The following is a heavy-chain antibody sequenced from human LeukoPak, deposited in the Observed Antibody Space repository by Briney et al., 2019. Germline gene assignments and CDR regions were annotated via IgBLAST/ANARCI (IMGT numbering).Heavy chain of an antibody. D-gene: IGHD3-3*01. Sequence: ASVKVSCKASGGTFSSYAISWVRQAPGQGLEWMGGIIPIFGTANYAQKFQGRVTITTDESTRTAYMELSSLRSEDTAVYYCARETAYDFWSGHISPRGWFDPWGQGTLVTVSS. CDR3: ARETAYDFWSGHISPRGWFDP. CDR1: GGTFSSYA. V-gene: IGHV1-69*05. J-gene: IGHJ5*02. CDR2: IIPIFGTA.